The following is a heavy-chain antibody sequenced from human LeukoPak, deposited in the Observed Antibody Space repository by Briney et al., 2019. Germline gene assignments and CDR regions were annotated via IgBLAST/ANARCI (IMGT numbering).Heavy chain of an antibody. D-gene: IGHD2-2*01. V-gene: IGHV5-51*01. CDR2: IYPGDSDT. CDR1: GYSFTSYW. CDR3: ARRDCSSTSCSYESDAFDI. Sequence: GESLKISCKGSGYSFTSYWIGWVRQMPGKGLEWMGIIYPGDSDTRYSPSFQGQVTISADKSISTAYLQWSSLKASDTAMYYCARRDCSSTSCSYESDAFDIWGQGTMVTVSS. J-gene: IGHJ3*02.